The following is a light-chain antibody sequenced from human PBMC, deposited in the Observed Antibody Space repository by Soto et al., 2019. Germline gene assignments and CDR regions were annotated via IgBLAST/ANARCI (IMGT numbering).Light chain of an antibody. CDR3: QQQRNWPLT. J-gene: IGKJ4*01. V-gene: IGKV3-15*01. CDR2: DAS. Sequence: IVITQAPSTLSLSPGARATLSCRASQSVSSYLAWYQQKPGPAPRLLIYDASTRATGIPARFSGIESGTELTLNLRRLKSEDGEVDEGQQQRNWPLTFFGGTKVDI. CDR1: QSVSSY.